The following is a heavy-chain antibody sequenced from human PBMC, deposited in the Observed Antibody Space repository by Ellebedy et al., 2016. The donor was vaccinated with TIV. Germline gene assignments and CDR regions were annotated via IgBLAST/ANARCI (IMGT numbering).Heavy chain of an antibody. J-gene: IGHJ4*02. Sequence: MPGGSLRLSCTVSGGSISSYYWSWIRQPPGKGLEWIGYIYYSGSTNYNPSLKSRVTISVDTSKNQFSLKLSSVTAADTAVYYCAREDYYGSGSFSDWGQGTLVTVSS. D-gene: IGHD3-10*01. CDR2: IYYSGST. CDR3: AREDYYGSGSFSD. CDR1: GGSISSYY. V-gene: IGHV4-59*01.